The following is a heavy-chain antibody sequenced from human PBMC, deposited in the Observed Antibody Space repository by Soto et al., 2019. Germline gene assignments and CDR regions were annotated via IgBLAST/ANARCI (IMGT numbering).Heavy chain of an antibody. CDR2: IYPSGSDT. V-gene: IGHV5-51*01. CDR3: ARRVGSSWRYVDS. J-gene: IGHJ4*02. CDR1: GYSFSSYW. Sequence: EVQLVQSGAEVKKPGESLKISCKASGYSFSSYWIGWVRQLPGKGLEWMGIIYPSGSDTRYSPSFRGQVIISADRSISTAYLQGSIRKASDTGTYYCARRVGSSWRYVDSWGQGTLVTVSS. D-gene: IGHD6-13*01.